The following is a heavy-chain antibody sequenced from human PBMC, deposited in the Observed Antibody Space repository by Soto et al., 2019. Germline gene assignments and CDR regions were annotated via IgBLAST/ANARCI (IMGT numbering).Heavy chain of an antibody. D-gene: IGHD4-17*01. CDR1: GDSFSSSA. CDR2: IIPIFDTP. Sequence: SVKVSCKASGDSFSSSAISWVRQAPGQGLEWMGGIIPIFDTPNYAQKFQGRVTITADESTSTAYMELGSLRSEDTAVYYCANGNYGTNWFDPWGQGTLVTVSS. CDR3: ANGNYGTNWFDP. J-gene: IGHJ5*02. V-gene: IGHV1-69*13.